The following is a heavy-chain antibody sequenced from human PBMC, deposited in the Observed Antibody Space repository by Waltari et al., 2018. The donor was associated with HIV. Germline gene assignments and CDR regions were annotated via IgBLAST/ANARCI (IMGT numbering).Heavy chain of an antibody. D-gene: IGHD2-15*01. CDR3: ARLKDIVVVVSLSAFDY. Sequence: EVQLVQSGPEVKKPGESLKISCKVSGSTFTNSWIGWARQMPGKGLEWMGVIYPGDSDTRYSPPFQGQVTISADKSITTAYLQWTSLKASDTAMYYCARLKDIVVVVSLSAFDYWGQGTLVTVSS. J-gene: IGHJ4*02. CDR1: GSTFTNSW. CDR2: IYPGDSDT. V-gene: IGHV5-51*01.